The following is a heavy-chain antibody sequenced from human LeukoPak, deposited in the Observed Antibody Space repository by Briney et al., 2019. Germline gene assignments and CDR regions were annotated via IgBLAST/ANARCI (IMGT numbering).Heavy chain of an antibody. CDR2: ISWNSGSI. CDR3: ARGGITIFGVVSYMDV. CDR1: GFTFDDYA. V-gene: IGHV3-9*01. J-gene: IGHJ6*03. Sequence: SGGSLRLSCAASGFTFDDYAMHWVRQAPGKGLEWVSGISWNSGSIGYADSVKGRFTISRDNAKNSLYLQMNSLRAEDTALYYCARGGITIFGVVSYMDVWGKGTTVTVSS. D-gene: IGHD3-3*01.